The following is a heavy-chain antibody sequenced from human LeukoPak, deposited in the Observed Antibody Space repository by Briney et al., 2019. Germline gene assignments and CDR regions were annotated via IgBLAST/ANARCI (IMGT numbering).Heavy chain of an antibody. D-gene: IGHD3-22*01. CDR2: INPSGSSS. CDR3: ARSMIVEGRYYFDY. CDR1: GYTFTSYY. V-gene: IGHV1-46*01. Sequence: GASVKVSCKASGYTFTSYYLHCVRQAPGQGLEWMGIINPSGSSSSYAQKFQGRVTMTTDTSTSTVYMELRSLRSEDTALYYCARSMIVEGRYYFDYWGQGTLVTVSS. J-gene: IGHJ4*02.